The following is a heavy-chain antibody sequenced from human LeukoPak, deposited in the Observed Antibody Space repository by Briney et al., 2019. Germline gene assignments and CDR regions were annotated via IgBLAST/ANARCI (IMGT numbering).Heavy chain of an antibody. V-gene: IGHV1-69*13. J-gene: IGHJ6*02. CDR2: IIPIFGTA. CDR1: GGTFSSYA. Sequence: SVKVSCKASGGTFSSYAISWVRQAPGQGLEWMGGIIPIFGTANYAQKFQGRVTITADESTSTAYMELSSLRSEDTAVYYCARDVAPYYYCGMDVWGQGTTVTVSS. D-gene: IGHD2-21*01. CDR3: ARDVAPYYYCGMDV.